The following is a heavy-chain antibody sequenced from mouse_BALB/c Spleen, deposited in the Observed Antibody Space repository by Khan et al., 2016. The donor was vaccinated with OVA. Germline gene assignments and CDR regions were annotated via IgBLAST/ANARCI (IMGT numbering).Heavy chain of an antibody. CDR3: ARKDYSGKKYYWYFDF. D-gene: IGHD1-1*01. CDR1: GYTFSSYW. J-gene: IGHJ1*01. CDR2: ILPGSGSI. Sequence: VQLQQSGAELMKPGASVKISCKATGYTFSSYWIVWVKQRPGHGLEWIGEILPGSGSINCNEKFKGKATFTADTSYNTVYMQVSSLTSEDSAVYYCARKDYSGKKYYWYFDFWGAGTTVTVSS. V-gene: IGHV1-9*01.